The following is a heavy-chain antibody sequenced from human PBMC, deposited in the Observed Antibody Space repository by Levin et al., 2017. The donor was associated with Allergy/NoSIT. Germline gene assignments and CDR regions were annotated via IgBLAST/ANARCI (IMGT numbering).Heavy chain of an antibody. CDR2: IYYSGST. CDR1: GGSISSYY. J-gene: IGHJ5*02. V-gene: IGHV4-59*01. CDR3: ASAQGHDYVWGNWFDP. D-gene: IGHD3-16*01. Sequence: SETLSLTCTVSGGSISSYYWSWIRQPPGKGLEWIGYIYYSGSTNYNPSLKSRVTISVDTSKNQFSLKLSSVTAADTAVYYCASAQGHDYVWGNWFDPWGQGTLVTVSS.